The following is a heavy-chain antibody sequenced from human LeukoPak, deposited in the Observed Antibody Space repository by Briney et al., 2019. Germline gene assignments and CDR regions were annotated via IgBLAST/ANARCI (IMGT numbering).Heavy chain of an antibody. Sequence: GGSLRLSYTASGFTFSSYNMEWVRQAPGKGLEWVSYISSSGSIIDYADSVKGRFTISRDNAKNSLYLQMNSLRAEDTAVYYCARDFEAAGFDYWGQGTLVTVSS. CDR2: ISSSGSII. V-gene: IGHV3-48*01. CDR1: GFTFSSYN. CDR3: ARDFEAAGFDY. D-gene: IGHD6-25*01. J-gene: IGHJ4*02.